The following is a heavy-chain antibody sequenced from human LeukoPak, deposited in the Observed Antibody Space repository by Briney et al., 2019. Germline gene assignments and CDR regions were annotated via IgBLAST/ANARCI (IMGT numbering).Heavy chain of an antibody. CDR1: GYTFTSYG. CDR2: ISAYNGNT. D-gene: IGHD1-1*01. J-gene: IGHJ6*02. CDR3: ARAALEPREYYYGMDV. Sequence: ASVKVSCKASGYTFTSYGISWVRQAPGQGLEWMGWISAYNGNTNYAQKLQGRVTMTTDTSTSTAYMELRSLRSDDTAVYYCARAALEPREYYYGMDVWGQGTTVTVSS. V-gene: IGHV1-18*01.